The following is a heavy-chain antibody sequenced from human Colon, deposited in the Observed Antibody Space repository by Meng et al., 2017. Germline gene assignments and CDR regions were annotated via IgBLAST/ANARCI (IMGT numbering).Heavy chain of an antibody. CDR1: GYKFISYD. CDR3: ARGVWSSLDL. D-gene: IGHD4/OR15-4a*01. CDR2: MNQINGNT. V-gene: IGHV1-8*01. J-gene: IGHJ5*02. Sequence: ASVKVSCKASGYKFISYDINWVRQATGQGLEWMGWMNQINGNTGYAQKFQGRVTMTRNTSISTAYMEVSSLSSEDTAVYYCARGVWSSLDLWGQGTLVTVSS.